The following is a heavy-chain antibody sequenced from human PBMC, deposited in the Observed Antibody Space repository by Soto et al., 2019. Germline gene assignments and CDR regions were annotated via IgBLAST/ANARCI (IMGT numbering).Heavy chain of an antibody. D-gene: IGHD3-9*01. CDR1: GYTLTELS. V-gene: IGHV1-24*01. CDR3: ATTVLRYFDWIRYGMDV. CDR2: FDPEDGET. Sequence: ASVKVSCKVSGYTLTELSMHWVRQAPGKGLEWMGGFDPEDGETIYAQKFQGRFTMTEDTSTDTAYMELSSLRSEDTAVYYCATTVLRYFDWIRYGMDVWGQGTTVTVSS. J-gene: IGHJ6*02.